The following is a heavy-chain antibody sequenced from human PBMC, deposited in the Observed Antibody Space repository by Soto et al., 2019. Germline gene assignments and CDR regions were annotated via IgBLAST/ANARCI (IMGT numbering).Heavy chain of an antibody. CDR3: ARDHKITSLMNSFDP. D-gene: IGHD2-8*01. CDR2: IIPKSGGT. V-gene: IGHV1-2*02. J-gene: IGHJ5*02. Sequence: AASVKVSCKASGYTFTDYYVHWVRQAPGQGLEWMGWIIPKSGGTNYAQKFQGRVTMTRDTSITTAYMELSGLRYDDTAVYYCARDHKITSLMNSFDPWGQGTLVTVSS. CDR1: GYTFTDYY.